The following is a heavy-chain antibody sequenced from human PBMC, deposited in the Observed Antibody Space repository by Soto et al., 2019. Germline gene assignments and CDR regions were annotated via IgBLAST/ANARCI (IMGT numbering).Heavy chain of an antibody. CDR3: ARVVSVAAPPDFYFGMDV. Sequence: QVQLVQSGAEVKKPGSSVKVSCKASGGTFSSYALSWVRQAPGQGLEWMGGISPKFGTAKYAPKFQGRVTITADGSTSTAYMELSSLRSEDTAVYYCARVVSVAAPPDFYFGMDVWGQGTTVTVSS. CDR1: GGTFSSYA. CDR2: ISPKFGTA. D-gene: IGHD6-6*01. J-gene: IGHJ6*02. V-gene: IGHV1-69*01.